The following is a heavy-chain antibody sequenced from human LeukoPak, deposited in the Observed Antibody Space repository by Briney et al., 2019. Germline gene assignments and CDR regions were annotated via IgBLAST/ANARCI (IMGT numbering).Heavy chain of an antibody. J-gene: IGHJ3*02. CDR1: GYTFTIYG. CDR2: ISGYDGNT. CDR3: AREMTTVTTGAFDI. Sequence: ASVKVSCKASGYTFTIYGFTWVRQAPGQGLEWMGWISGYDGNTNYAQKFQDRVTLTTDTSASTAYMELRNLRSDDTAVYYCAREMTTVTTGAFDIWGQGTMVTVSS. D-gene: IGHD4-11*01. V-gene: IGHV1-18*01.